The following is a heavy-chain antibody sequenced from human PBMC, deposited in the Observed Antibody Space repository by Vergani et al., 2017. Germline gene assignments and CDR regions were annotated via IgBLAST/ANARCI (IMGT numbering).Heavy chain of an antibody. Sequence: VQLVESGGGLVKPGGSLRLSCAASGFIFSDYYMTWIRQAPGKGLEWVANIKRDGSEIYYADSVKGRFTISRDNAKNSLFLQMNSLRAEDTAVYYCARIVNAFDMWGQGTMVTVSS. CDR3: ARIVNAFDM. D-gene: IGHD3-16*02. CDR1: GFIFSDYY. CDR2: IKRDGSEI. V-gene: IGHV3-7*03. J-gene: IGHJ3*02.